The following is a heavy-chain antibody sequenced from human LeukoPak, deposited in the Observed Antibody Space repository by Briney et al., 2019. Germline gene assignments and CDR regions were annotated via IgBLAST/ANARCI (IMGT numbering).Heavy chain of an antibody. Sequence: SVTLSLTCTVSGGSISSYYWSWIRQPPGKGLEWIGYIYYSGSTNYNPSLKSRVTISVDTSKNQFSLKLSSVTAADTAVYYCARFSCSSTSCYLDYWGQGTLVTVSS. V-gene: IGHV4-59*01. CDR2: IYYSGST. J-gene: IGHJ4*02. CDR3: ARFSCSSTSCYLDY. CDR1: GGSISSYY. D-gene: IGHD2-2*01.